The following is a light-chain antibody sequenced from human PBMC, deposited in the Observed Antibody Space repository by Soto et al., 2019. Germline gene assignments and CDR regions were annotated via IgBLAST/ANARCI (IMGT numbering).Light chain of an antibody. CDR1: QSIGRW. CDR2: AAS. V-gene: IGKV1-5*01. J-gene: IGKJ1*01. CDR3: QQSNTFWT. Sequence: DIHMTQSPSTLSAFLGDRVTITCRASQSIGRWLAWYQQKPGKAPKLLIYAASTLQSGVPSRFSGSGSGTDFTLTISSLHPDDFATYYCQQSNTFWTFGQGTKVDIK.